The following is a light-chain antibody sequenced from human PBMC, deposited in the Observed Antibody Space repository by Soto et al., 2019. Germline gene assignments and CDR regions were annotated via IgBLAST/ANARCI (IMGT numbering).Light chain of an antibody. J-gene: IGKJ2*01. CDR1: QSVSRNY. Sequence: EIVLTQSPGTLSLSPGERATLSCRASQSVSRNYLAWDQQKPGQAPRLLIYGASRGAADIPHRFSGSGSGTDFTLTISILELEDFAVYFCQQYGRSPMFTFGKGNKLEVK. CDR2: GAS. V-gene: IGKV3-20*01. CDR3: QQYGRSPMFT.